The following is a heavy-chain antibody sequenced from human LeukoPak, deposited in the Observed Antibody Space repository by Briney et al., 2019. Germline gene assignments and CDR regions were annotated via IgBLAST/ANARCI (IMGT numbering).Heavy chain of an antibody. CDR3: ARANFLYCSSTTCLFDY. Sequence: ASVKVSCKASGYTFIDYYMHWVRQAPGQGFEWMGWINPNSGDTNYAQKFQGRVTMTRDTSISTAHMELSRLRSDDTAVYYCARANFLYCSSTTCLFDYWGQGTLVIVSS. J-gene: IGHJ4*02. CDR2: INPNSGDT. CDR1: GYTFIDYY. D-gene: IGHD2-2*01. V-gene: IGHV1-2*02.